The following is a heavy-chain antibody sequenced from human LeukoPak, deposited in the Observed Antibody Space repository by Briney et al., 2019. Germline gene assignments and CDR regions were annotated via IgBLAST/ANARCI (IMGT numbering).Heavy chain of an antibody. CDR3: AKDRGYDYVWGSYFVY. D-gene: IGHD3-16*01. V-gene: IGHV3-23*01. CDR1: GFTFSSYG. Sequence: PGGSLRLSCAASGFTFSSYGMSWVRQAPGKGLGWVSAISGSGGSTYYADSVKGRFTISRDNSKNTLYLQMNSLRAEDTAVYYCAKDRGYDYVWGSYFVYWGQGTLVTVSS. J-gene: IGHJ4*02. CDR2: ISGSGGST.